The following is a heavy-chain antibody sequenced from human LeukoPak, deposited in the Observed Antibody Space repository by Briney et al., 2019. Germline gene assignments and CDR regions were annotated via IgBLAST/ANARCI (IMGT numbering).Heavy chain of an antibody. Sequence: SETLSLTCTVSGGSISTYYWSWIRQSPGKGPEWIAYIDYRGSTTYNPSLRSRVTISVDTSRNQFSLKLSSVTAADPAVYYCARSRSGYSYDHAAFEIWGQGTLVTVSS. CDR1: GGSISTYY. CDR3: ARSRSGYSYDHAAFEI. CDR2: IDYRGST. J-gene: IGHJ3*02. V-gene: IGHV4-59*01. D-gene: IGHD5-18*01.